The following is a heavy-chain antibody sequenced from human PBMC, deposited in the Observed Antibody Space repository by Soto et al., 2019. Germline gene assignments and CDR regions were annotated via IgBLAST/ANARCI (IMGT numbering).Heavy chain of an antibody. CDR2: IYSGGAT. J-gene: IGHJ2*01. Sequence: EVQLVDSGGNLIQPGGSLRLSCAASGFTVTNKYMTWVRQAPGKGLEWVSLIYSGGATSYADSVKGRFTISRDNSKDILYLQVNSLRAEDTAVYYCARVDYGDYGWYFDLWGRGTLVTVSS. CDR3: ARVDYGDYGWYFDL. CDR1: GFTVTNKY. V-gene: IGHV3-53*01. D-gene: IGHD4-17*01.